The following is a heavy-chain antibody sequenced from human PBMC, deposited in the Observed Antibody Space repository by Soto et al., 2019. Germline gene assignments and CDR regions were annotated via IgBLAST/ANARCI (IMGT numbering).Heavy chain of an antibody. Sequence: GGSLRLSCVASGFSFSTSGMHWVRQAPGKGLEWVAVVSYDRSSKFYADSVKGRFTISSDDSKNTLYLQMDSLRVEDSAVYYCVKGERSLYSRMFDDWGHGTRVTVSS. D-gene: IGHD4-4*01. V-gene: IGHV3-30*18. CDR1: GFSFSTSG. J-gene: IGHJ4*01. CDR3: VKGERSLYSRMFDD. CDR2: VSYDRSSK.